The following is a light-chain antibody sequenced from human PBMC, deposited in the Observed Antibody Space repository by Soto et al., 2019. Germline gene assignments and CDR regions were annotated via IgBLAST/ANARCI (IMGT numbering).Light chain of an antibody. CDR1: SSNIGSNT. J-gene: IGLJ1*01. CDR2: TNN. V-gene: IGLV1-44*01. Sequence: QSALTQPPSASGTPGQRVTISCSGSSSNIGSNTVNWYQQLPGTAPKLLIYTNNQRPSGVPDRFSGSKSGTSASLAISGLQSEDEAEYYCAAWDDSLSGLYVFGAGTKVTVL. CDR3: AAWDDSLSGLYV.